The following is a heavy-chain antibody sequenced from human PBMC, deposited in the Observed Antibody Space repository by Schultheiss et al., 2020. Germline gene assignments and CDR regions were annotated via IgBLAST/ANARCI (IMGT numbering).Heavy chain of an antibody. J-gene: IGHJ3*02. D-gene: IGHD3-10*01. CDR3: ARDMVRGATGNDVFDI. CDR2: ISYDGSNK. V-gene: IGHV3-30*04. Sequence: GGSLRLSCAASGFTFSSYAMHWVRQAPGKGLEWVAVISYDGSNKYYADSVKGRFTISRDNSKNTLYLQMNSLRAEDTAVYYCARDMVRGATGNDVFDIWGQGTMVTVSS. CDR1: GFTFSSYA.